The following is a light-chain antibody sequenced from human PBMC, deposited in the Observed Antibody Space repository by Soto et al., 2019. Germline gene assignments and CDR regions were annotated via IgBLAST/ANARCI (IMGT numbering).Light chain of an antibody. Sequence: DIQMTQSPSSLSASVGDRVTITCRASQGITNYLAWFQQNPGRVPKVLIYAASTLQSGVPSRFSGSGSGTDFTLTISNLQPEDVATYYCQKYDSAPYTFGQGTKLEIK. V-gene: IGKV1-27*01. CDR2: AAS. J-gene: IGKJ2*01. CDR3: QKYDSAPYT. CDR1: QGITNY.